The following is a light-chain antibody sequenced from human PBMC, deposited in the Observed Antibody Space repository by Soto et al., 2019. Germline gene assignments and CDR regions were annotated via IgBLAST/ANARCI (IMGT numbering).Light chain of an antibody. V-gene: IGKV1-39*01. CDR1: QSISIY. J-gene: IGKJ1*01. Sequence: DIQMTQSPSSLSASVGDRVTITCRASQSISIYLNWYQQKPGKAPKLLIYAASSLQGGVPSRFSGSGSGTDFTLTISSLQPEDFATYYCQQSYSTLTWTFGQGTKVEIK. CDR3: QQSYSTLTWT. CDR2: AAS.